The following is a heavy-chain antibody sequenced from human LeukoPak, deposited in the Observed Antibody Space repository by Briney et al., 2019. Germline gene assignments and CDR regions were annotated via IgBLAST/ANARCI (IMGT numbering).Heavy chain of an antibody. Sequence: ASVKVSCKASGYTFTGYYMHWVRQAPGQGLEWMGWINPNSGGTNYAQKFQGRVTMTRDTSISTAYMELSRLRSDDTAVYYCARAVVGATGGNWFDPWGQGTLVTVSS. CDR1: GYTFTGYY. D-gene: IGHD1-26*01. V-gene: IGHV1-2*02. J-gene: IGHJ5*02. CDR2: INPNSGGT. CDR3: ARAVVGATGGNWFDP.